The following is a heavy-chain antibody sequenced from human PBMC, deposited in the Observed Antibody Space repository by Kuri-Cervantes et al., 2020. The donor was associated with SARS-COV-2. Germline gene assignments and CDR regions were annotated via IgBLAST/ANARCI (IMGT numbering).Heavy chain of an antibody. Sequence: GGSLRLSCAASGLTFSSYAMSWVRQAPGKGLEWVSAISGSGGSTYYADSVKGRFTISRDNSKNTLYLQMNSLRAEDMAVYYCARWCGGSCSGLDVWSQGNTVTV. D-gene: IGHD2-15*01. J-gene: IGHJ6*02. CDR3: ARWCGGSCSGLDV. CDR2: ISGSGGST. V-gene: IGHV3-23*01. CDR1: GLTFSSYA.